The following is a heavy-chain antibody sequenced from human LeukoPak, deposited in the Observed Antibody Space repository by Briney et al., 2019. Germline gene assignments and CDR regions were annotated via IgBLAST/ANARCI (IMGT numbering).Heavy chain of an antibody. J-gene: IGHJ3*02. D-gene: IGHD1-26*01. CDR3: ARQGSGGRAFDI. CDR1: GASISSYY. CDR2: IYSSGST. V-gene: IGHV4-59*08. Sequence: SETLSLTCTVSGASISSYYWSWIRQPPGKGLEWIGYIYSSGSTNSNPSLKSRVTISVDTSKSQFSLKMTSVTAADTAVYYCARQGSGGRAFDIWGQGTMVTVSS.